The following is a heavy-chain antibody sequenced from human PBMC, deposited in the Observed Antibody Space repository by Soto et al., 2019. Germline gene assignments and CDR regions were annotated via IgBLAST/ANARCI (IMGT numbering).Heavy chain of an antibody. D-gene: IGHD6-19*01. V-gene: IGHV3-23*01. J-gene: IGHJ4*02. CDR2: ISGSGGST. CDR3: AKMGGDSRGWLDY. Sequence: EVHLLESGGGLVQPGGSLRLSCAASGFTFSSYAMSWVRQAPGKGLEWVSTISGSGGSTYSADSVKGRFTISRDNXKNTLYLQMNCLRAEDTAVYYCAKMGGDSRGWLDYWGQGTLVTVS. CDR1: GFTFSSYA.